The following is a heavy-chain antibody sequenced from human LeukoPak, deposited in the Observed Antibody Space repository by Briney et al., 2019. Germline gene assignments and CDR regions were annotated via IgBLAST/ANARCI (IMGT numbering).Heavy chain of an antibody. CDR3: AKDQAYGGNSWHPFDY. Sequence: GGSLRLSCAASGFTFTTYALSWVRQAPGKGLDWVSCISGSGGITYYADSVKGRFTISRDNSKNTLYLKMNSLRAEDTAVYYCAKDQAYGGNSWHPFDYWGQGTLVIVSS. D-gene: IGHD4-23*01. J-gene: IGHJ4*02. CDR1: GFTFTTYA. V-gene: IGHV3-23*01. CDR2: ISGSGGIT.